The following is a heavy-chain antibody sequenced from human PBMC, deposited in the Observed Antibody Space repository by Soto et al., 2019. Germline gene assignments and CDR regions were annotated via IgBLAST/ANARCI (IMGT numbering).Heavy chain of an antibody. CDR3: ARDLPSLEVRSYGMDV. CDR1: GGTFSSYR. V-gene: IGHV1-69*06. J-gene: IGHJ6*02. CDR2: ITPVYGTP. D-gene: IGHD3-10*01. Sequence: GASVKVSCKVSGGTFSSYRFSWVRQAPGQGLEWMGGITPVYGTPDYEQKFQGRVTVTADRSTNTAYMELSRLTSEDTAVYYCARDLPSLEVRSYGMDVWGQGTTVTVSS.